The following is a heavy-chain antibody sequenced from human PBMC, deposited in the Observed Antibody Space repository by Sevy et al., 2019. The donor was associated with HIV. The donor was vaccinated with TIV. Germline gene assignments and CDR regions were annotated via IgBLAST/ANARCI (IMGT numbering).Heavy chain of an antibody. Sequence: SETLSLTCTVSGDSISSLNYYWSWIRQHPGKGLEWIGYISYSERTYYNPSLKSRVTISVDTSKNQFSLKLSSVTAAATAVFYCARANAYLASDAFDIWGQGTLVTVSS. D-gene: IGHD1-26*01. CDR2: ISYSERT. CDR3: ARANAYLASDAFDI. CDR1: GDSISSLNYY. J-gene: IGHJ3*02. V-gene: IGHV4-31*03.